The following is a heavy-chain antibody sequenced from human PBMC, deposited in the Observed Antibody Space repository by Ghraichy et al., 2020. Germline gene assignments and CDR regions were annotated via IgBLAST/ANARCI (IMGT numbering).Heavy chain of an antibody. Sequence: GGSLRLSGEGSGLSDYSMNWVRQSPGKGLEWVSYITRSSSFKSYADSVKGRFTISRDNAQNSLYLQMNSLRDEDTAVYYCARGSSVVRFYYYYGMDVWGQGTTVTVSS. J-gene: IGHJ6*02. V-gene: IGHV3-48*02. CDR2: ITRSSSFK. D-gene: IGHD4-23*01. CDR3: ARGSSVVRFYYYYGMDV. CDR1: GLSDYS.